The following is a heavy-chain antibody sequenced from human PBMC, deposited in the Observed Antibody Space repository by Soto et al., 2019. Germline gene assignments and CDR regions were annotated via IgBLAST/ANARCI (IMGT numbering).Heavy chain of an antibody. CDR1: GGTFSTYA. Sequence: ASVKVSCKASGGTFSTYAISWVRQAPGQGLEWMGGSIPISGTAYYAQKFQGRVTITAQKSTSTAYMELSSLRSEDTAVYYWARDPPHDSSGYVGNQSFDIWGQGAMVTVSS. V-gene: IGHV1-69*06. J-gene: IGHJ3*02. CDR3: ARDPPHDSSGYVGNQSFDI. D-gene: IGHD3-22*01. CDR2: SIPISGTA.